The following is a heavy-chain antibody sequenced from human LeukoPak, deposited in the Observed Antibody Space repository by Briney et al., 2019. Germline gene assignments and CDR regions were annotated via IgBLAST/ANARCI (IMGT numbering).Heavy chain of an antibody. CDR2: IIPIFGTA. J-gene: IGHJ6*03. D-gene: IGHD6-6*01. Sequence: ASVKVSCKASGGTFSSYAISWVRQAPGQGLEWMGGIIPIFGTANYAQKFQGRVTITADKSTSTAYMELSSLRSEDTAIYYCARAGYSSSPYYYYMDVWGKGTTVTVSS. CDR1: GGTFSSYA. CDR3: ARAGYSSSPYYYYMDV. V-gene: IGHV1-69*06.